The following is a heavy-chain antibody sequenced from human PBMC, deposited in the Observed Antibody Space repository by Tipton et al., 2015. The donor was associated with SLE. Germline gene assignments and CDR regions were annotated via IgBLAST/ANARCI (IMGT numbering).Heavy chain of an antibody. CDR2: IYYSGST. Sequence: TLSLTCTVSGGSISSSSYYWGWIRQPPGKGLEWIGYIYYSGSTNYNPSLKSRVTISVDTSKNQFSLKLSSVTAADTAVYYCASAGGYGGKSFDYWGQGTLVTVSS. J-gene: IGHJ4*02. D-gene: IGHD4-23*01. CDR3: ASAGGYGGKSFDY. CDR1: GGSISSSSYY. V-gene: IGHV4-39*07.